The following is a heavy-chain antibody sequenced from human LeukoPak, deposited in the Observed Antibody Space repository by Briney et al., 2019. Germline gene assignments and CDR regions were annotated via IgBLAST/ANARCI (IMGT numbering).Heavy chain of an antibody. CDR3: ASHEYSSGWYARYFDY. CDR2: IYYSGST. Sequence: SETLSLTCTVSGGSISSSSYYWGWIRQPPGKGLEWIGSIYYSGSTYYNPSLKSRVTISVDTSKNQFSLKLSSVTAADTAVYYCASHEYSSGWYARYFDYWGQGTLVTVSS. CDR1: GGSISSSSYY. D-gene: IGHD6-19*01. J-gene: IGHJ4*02. V-gene: IGHV4-39*07.